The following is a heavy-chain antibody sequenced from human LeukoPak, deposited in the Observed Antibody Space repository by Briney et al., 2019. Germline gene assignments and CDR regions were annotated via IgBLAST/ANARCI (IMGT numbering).Heavy chain of an antibody. CDR3: ARDAEMATNGEYYFDY. J-gene: IGHJ4*02. CDR2: INPSGGST. Sequence: ASVKISCKASGYTFTSYYMHWVRQAPGQGLEWMGIINPSGGSTSYAQKFQGRVTMTRDTSTSTVYMELSSLRSEDTAVYYCARDAEMATNGEYYFDYWGQGTLVTVSP. D-gene: IGHD5-24*01. CDR1: GYTFTSYY. V-gene: IGHV1-46*01.